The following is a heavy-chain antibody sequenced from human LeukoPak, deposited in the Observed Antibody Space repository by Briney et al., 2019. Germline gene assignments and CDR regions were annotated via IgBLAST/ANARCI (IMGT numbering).Heavy chain of an antibody. D-gene: IGHD6-19*01. V-gene: IGHV1-3*01. CDR3: ARGSPPYSSGSVGFDP. CDR1: GYTFTGYA. Sequence: ASVKVSCKASGYTFTGYAMHWVRQAPGQRLEWMGWINAGNGNTKYSQKFQGRVTITRDTSASTAYMELSSLRSEDTAVYYCARGSPPYSSGSVGFDPWGQGTLVTVSS. J-gene: IGHJ5*02. CDR2: INAGNGNT.